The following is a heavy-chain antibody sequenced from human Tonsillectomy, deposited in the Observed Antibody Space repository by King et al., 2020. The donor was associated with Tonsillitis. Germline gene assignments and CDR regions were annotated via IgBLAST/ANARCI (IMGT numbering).Heavy chain of an antibody. D-gene: IGHD1-1*01. Sequence: VQLVESGGGLVQPGGSLRLSCAASGFTFHFYAMNWVRQTPGKGLEWVSSISVSGGTTYYADSVKGRFTISRANSKNTLYLQMNSLRAADTAIYYCAKAIKWNDDFDYWGPGTLVTVSS. CDR1: GFTFHFYA. J-gene: IGHJ4*02. CDR2: ISVSGGTT. V-gene: IGHV3-23*04. CDR3: AKAIKWNDDFDY.